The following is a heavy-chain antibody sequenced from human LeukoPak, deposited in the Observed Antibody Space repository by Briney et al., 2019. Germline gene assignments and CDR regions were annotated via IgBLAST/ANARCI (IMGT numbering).Heavy chain of an antibody. J-gene: IGHJ4*02. V-gene: IGHV3-23*01. CDR2: ISGSGGST. D-gene: IGHD1-26*01. CDR1: GFTFSSYA. CDR3: AKDPPRIVGTTGHY. Sequence: SGGSLRLSCAASGFTFSSYAMSWVRQAPGKGLEWVSAISGSGGSTYYADSVKGRFTISRDNSKNTLYLQMNSLRAEDTAVYYCAKDPPRIVGTTGHYWGQGTLVTVSS.